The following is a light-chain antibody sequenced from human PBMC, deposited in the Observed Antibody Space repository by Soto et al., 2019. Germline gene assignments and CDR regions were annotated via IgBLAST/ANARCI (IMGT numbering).Light chain of an antibody. CDR1: SSNIGSYT. CDR3: ATWDDSLTGVV. Sequence: QSVLTQPPSASGTPGQRVTISCSGSSSNIGSYTVNWYQQLPGMAPKLLIYNNNQRPSGVPDRFSGCKSGTSASVAISGLQSEDEADYHCATWDDSLTGVVFGTGTKVTVL. V-gene: IGLV1-44*01. CDR2: NNN. J-gene: IGLJ1*01.